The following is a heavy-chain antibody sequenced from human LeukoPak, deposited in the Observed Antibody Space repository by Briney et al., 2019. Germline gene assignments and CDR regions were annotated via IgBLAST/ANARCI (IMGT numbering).Heavy chain of an antibody. J-gene: IGHJ4*02. Sequence: SETLSHTCTVSGGSISSYYWSWIRQPAGKGLEWIGRIYTSGSTNYNPSLKSRVTMSVDTSKNQFSLKLSSVTAADTAVYYCASEGAYYGSGSRFDYWGQGTLVTVSS. V-gene: IGHV4-4*07. CDR1: GGSISSYY. D-gene: IGHD3-10*01. CDR3: ASEGAYYGSGSRFDY. CDR2: IYTSGST.